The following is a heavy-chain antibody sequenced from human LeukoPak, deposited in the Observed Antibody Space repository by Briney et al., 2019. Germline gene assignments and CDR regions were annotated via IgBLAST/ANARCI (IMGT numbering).Heavy chain of an antibody. V-gene: IGHV3-30*04. CDR1: GFSFSDSV. CDR2: ISHDVKTT. D-gene: IGHD3-10*01. Sequence: GKSLRLSCVASGFSFSDSVIHWVRQAPGKGLEWVAVISHDVKTTYYADSAKGRYTISRDNSRNTVFLQMNRLRPEDTAVYYCVKEAYYGWGSSPTFYFDYWGQGTRVTVSS. J-gene: IGHJ4*02. CDR3: VKEAYYGWGSSPTFYFDY.